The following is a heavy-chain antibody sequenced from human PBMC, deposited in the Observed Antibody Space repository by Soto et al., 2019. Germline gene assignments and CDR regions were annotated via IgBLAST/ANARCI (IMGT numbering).Heavy chain of an antibody. CDR2: ISSSSSYT. CDR1: GFTFSDYY. Sequence: QVQLVESGGGLVKPGGSLRLSCAASGFTFSDYYMSWIRQAPGKGLEWVSYISSSSSYTNYADSVKGRFTISRDNAKNSLYLQMNSLRAEDTAVYYCARTYHDFWSGYCAFDYWGQGTLVTVSS. D-gene: IGHD3-3*01. CDR3: ARTYHDFWSGYCAFDY. J-gene: IGHJ4*02. V-gene: IGHV3-11*06.